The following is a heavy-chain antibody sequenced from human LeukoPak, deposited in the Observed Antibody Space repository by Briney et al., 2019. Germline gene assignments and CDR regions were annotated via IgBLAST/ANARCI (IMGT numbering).Heavy chain of an antibody. V-gene: IGHV3-7*01. D-gene: IGHD3-3*01. J-gene: IGHJ6*02. CDR3: ARDGGDGRGMDV. CDR2: IKQDGSEK. Sequence: WGSLRLSCAASGFTFSSYWMSWVRQAPGKGLEWVANIKQDGSEKYYVDSVKGRFTSSRDNAKNSLYLQMTSVKAEDTAVYYCARDGGDGRGMDVWGQGTTVTVSS. CDR1: GFTFSSYW.